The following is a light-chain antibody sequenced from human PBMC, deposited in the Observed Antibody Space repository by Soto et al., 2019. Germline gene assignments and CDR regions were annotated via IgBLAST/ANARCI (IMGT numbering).Light chain of an antibody. CDR2: DVS. J-gene: IGLJ1*01. CDR1: SSDVGAFNS. V-gene: IGLV2-14*03. Sequence: QSPLTQPASVSGTPGHAITISCSGTSSDVGAFNSVSWYQQHPGKAPKLMIYDVSNRPSGDSNCLSGSKSGDTDSLILSGRQAEVEADYYCNSYTSNNAYVFGTGTKVTVL. CDR3: NSYTSNNAYV.